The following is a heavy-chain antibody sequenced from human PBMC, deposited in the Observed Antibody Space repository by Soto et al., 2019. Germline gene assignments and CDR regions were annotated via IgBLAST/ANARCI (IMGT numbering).Heavy chain of an antibody. Sequence: QGQLVQSEAEVKKPGASVKVSRKASGYTFTRYGISWVRQAPGQGLEWMGWISGYNGDTNYAQKFQGRVIMTIDTSTGTAFMELRSLTSDDTAVYYCAKNGQPPYYYYGLDVWGQGTTVTVSS. CDR3: AKNGQPPYYYYGLDV. J-gene: IGHJ6*02. CDR1: GYTFTRYG. V-gene: IGHV1-18*01. CDR2: ISGYNGDT. D-gene: IGHD2-8*01.